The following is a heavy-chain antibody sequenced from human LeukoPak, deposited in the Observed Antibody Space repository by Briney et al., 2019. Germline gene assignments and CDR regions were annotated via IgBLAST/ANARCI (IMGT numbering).Heavy chain of an antibody. CDR1: GGSISSYY. D-gene: IGHD3-22*01. J-gene: IGHJ3*02. CDR3: ARGQPSRRQKYYYDSSGFGDAFDI. V-gene: IGHV4-59*08. CDR2: IYYSGST. Sequence: SETLSLTCTVSGGSISSYYWSWIRQPPGKGLEWIGYIYYSGSTNYNPSLKSRVTISVDTSKNQFSLKLSSVTAADTAVYYCARGQPSRRQKYYYDSSGFGDAFDIWGQGTMVTVSS.